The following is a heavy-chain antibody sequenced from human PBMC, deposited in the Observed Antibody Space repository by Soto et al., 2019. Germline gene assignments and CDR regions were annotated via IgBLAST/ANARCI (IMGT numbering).Heavy chain of an antibody. V-gene: IGHV1-46*01. CDR3: AREKNCSDGVCYSEYFQR. Sequence: QVQLVQSGAEVKKPGASVKVSCKASGYIFTAYSMHWVRQAPGQGLEWMGVVNPNGGSTNYAQRFQGRITMTRDTSTSTVYMDLKFLTSEDTAVYYCAREKNCSDGVCYSEYFQRWGQGTLVTVSS. D-gene: IGHD2-15*01. CDR2: VNPNGGST. J-gene: IGHJ1*01. CDR1: GYIFTAYS.